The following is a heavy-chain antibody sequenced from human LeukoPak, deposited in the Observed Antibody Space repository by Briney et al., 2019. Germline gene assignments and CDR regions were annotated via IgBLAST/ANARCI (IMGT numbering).Heavy chain of an antibody. J-gene: IGHJ4*02. Sequence: PSQTLSLTCTVSGGSISSGSYYWSWIRRPAGKGLEWIGRIYTSGSTNYNPSLKSRVTISVDTSKNQFSLKLSSVTAADTAVYYCACWSGWTDYWGQGTLVTVSS. CDR1: GGSISSGSYY. CDR2: IYTSGST. V-gene: IGHV4-61*02. D-gene: IGHD3-3*01. CDR3: ACWSGWTDY.